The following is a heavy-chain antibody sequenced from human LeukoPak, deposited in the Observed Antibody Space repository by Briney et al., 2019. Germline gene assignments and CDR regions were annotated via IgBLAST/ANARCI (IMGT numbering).Heavy chain of an antibody. CDR1: GFTFRSYA. CDR3: AKSAVASYYYDSSGYYYFDY. D-gene: IGHD3-22*01. J-gene: IGHJ4*02. Sequence: GGSLRLSCAASGFTFRSYAMSWVRQAPGKGLEWVSAISGSGGSTYYADSVKGRFTISRDNSKNTLYLQMNSLRAEDTAVYYCAKSAVASYYYDSSGYYYFDYWGQGTLVTVSS. V-gene: IGHV3-23*01. CDR2: ISGSGGST.